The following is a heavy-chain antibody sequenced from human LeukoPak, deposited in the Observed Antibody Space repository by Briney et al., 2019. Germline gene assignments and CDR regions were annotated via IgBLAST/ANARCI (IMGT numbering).Heavy chain of an antibody. Sequence: GGFLRLSCAASGFTFDDYAMHWVRHAPGKGLEWVSGISWNSGSIGYADSVKGRFTISRDNAKNSLYLQMNSLRAEDTALYYCAKDRGSSGWRDAFDIWGQGTMVTVSS. CDR1: GFTFDDYA. CDR3: AKDRGSSGWRDAFDI. CDR2: ISWNSGSI. J-gene: IGHJ3*02. V-gene: IGHV3-9*01. D-gene: IGHD6-19*01.